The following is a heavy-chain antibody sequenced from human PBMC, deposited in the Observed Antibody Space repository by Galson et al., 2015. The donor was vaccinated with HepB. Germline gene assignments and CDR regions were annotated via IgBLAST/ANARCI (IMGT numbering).Heavy chain of an antibody. CDR2: ISWNSGSI. V-gene: IGHV3-9*01. J-gene: IGHJ3*02. D-gene: IGHD3-22*01. Sequence: SLRLSCAASGFTFDDYAMHWVRQAPGKGLEWVSGISWNSGSIGYADSVKGRFTISRDNAKNSLYLQMNSLRAEDTALYYCAKDIYDSSGYYALLGAFDIWGQGTMVTVSS. CDR1: GFTFDDYA. CDR3: AKDIYDSSGYYALLGAFDI.